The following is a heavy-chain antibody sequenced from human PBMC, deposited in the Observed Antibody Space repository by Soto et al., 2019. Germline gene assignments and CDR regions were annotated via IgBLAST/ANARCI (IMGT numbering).Heavy chain of an antibody. CDR1: GFTFDNYA. D-gene: IGHD6-13*01. Sequence: EVQLVESGGGFLQPGRSLRLSCAASGFTFDNYAMHWVRQVPGKGLEWVSGISWNSGSREYADSVKGRFIISRDNAKNSLFLELNSLRPEDTALYYCAKDVRPSLDTSSCFDCWGQGTRVTVSA. CDR3: AKDVRPSLDTSSCFDC. V-gene: IGHV3-9*01. J-gene: IGHJ5*01. CDR2: ISWNSGSR.